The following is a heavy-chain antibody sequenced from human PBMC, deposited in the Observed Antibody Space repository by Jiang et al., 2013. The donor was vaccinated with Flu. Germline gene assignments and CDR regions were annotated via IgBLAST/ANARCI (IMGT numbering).Heavy chain of an antibody. Sequence: GPGLVKPSETLSLTCTVSGDSISSYYWNWIRQPPGKGLEWIGYFYFSGSTNYNPSLKSRVTISVDTSKNQFSLKLSFVTAADTAVYYCARAYLYYFDYWGQGTLVTVSS. D-gene: IGHD2/OR15-2a*01. V-gene: IGHV4-59*08. CDR3: ARAYLYYFDY. CDR2: FYFSGST. J-gene: IGHJ4*02. CDR1: GDSISSYY.